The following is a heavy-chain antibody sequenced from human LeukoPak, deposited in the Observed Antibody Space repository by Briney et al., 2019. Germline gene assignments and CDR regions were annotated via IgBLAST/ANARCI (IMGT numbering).Heavy chain of an antibody. CDR2: ISAYNGNT. J-gene: IGHJ4*02. D-gene: IGHD6-6*01. V-gene: IGHV1-18*01. CDR3: AVVNGEQLVPLGY. Sequence: ASVKVSCKASGYTFTSYGISWVRQAPGHGLEWMGWISAYNGNTNYAQKLQGRVTMTTDTSTSTAYMELRGLRSDDTAGYYCAVVNGEQLVPLGYWGQGTLVTVSS. CDR1: GYTFTSYG.